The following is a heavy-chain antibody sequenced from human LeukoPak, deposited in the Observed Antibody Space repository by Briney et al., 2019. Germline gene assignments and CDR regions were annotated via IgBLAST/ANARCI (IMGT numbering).Heavy chain of an antibody. CDR3: ARLITGTTTAFDI. CDR1: GGSIGGYY. J-gene: IGHJ3*02. V-gene: IGHV4-4*07. Sequence: SETLSLTCSVSGGSIGGYYWTWIRQPAGKGLEWIGRVYTSGSTHYNPSLKTRLTMSVDTSKNQFSLKLSSVTAADTAVYYCARLITGTTTAFDIWGQGTVVTVSS. D-gene: IGHD1-7*01. CDR2: VYTSGST.